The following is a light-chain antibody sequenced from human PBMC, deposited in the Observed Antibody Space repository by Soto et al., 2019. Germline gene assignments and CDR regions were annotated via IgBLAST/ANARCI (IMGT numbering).Light chain of an antibody. CDR1: QSISSW. CDR2: KAS. J-gene: IGKJ4*01. CDR3: QHYNSYSLT. V-gene: IGKV1-5*03. Sequence: DIQMTQSPSTLSASVGDRVTITCRASQSISSWLAWYQQKPGKAPKLLIYKASTLESGVPSRFSGSGSGTDFTLTISSLQPDDFATYYCQHYNSYSLTFGGGTKVDIK.